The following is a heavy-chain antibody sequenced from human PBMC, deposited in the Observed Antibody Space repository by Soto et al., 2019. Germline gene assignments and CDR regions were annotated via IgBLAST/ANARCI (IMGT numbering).Heavy chain of an antibody. CDR1: GGSISSYY. V-gene: IGHV4-59*01. Sequence: PSETLSLTCTVSGGSISSYYWSWIRQPPGKGLEWIGYIYYSGSTNYNPSLKSRVTISVDTSKNQFSLKLSSVTAADTAVYYCARVGPSYYYYMDVWGKGTTVTVSS. CDR2: IYYSGST. J-gene: IGHJ6*03. D-gene: IGHD3-3*01. CDR3: ARVGPSYYYYMDV.